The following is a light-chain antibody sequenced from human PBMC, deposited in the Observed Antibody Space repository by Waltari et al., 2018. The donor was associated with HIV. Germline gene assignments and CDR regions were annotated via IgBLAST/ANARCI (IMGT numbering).Light chain of an antibody. CDR2: EVS. J-gene: IGLJ2*01. V-gene: IGLV2-14*01. Sequence: QSALTQPASVSGSLGQSVTISCTRANSVIGGSHSVSWYQQHPGKAPKRIIQEVSHRPSGVSYRFSGSKSGNTASLTISGLQAEDESDYYCSSFITTTTHVVFGGGTRLTVL. CDR1: NSVIGGSHS. CDR3: SSFITTTTHVV.